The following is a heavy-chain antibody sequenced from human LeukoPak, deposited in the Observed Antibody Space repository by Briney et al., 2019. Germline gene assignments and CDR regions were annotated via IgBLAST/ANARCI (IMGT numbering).Heavy chain of an antibody. J-gene: IGHJ3*02. D-gene: IGHD2-2*01. CDR2: KYYSGSA. CDR1: VVSISEGRYY. CDR3: AAPYCSSISCLDVFNM. V-gene: IGHV4-31*03. Sequence: SETLSLTCNVSVVSISEGRYYWTWIRQHPGKGLEWIGYKYYSGSAKYNPSLKSRLTISIDTSKNQFSLHLSSVTAADTATYYCAAPYCSSISCLDVFNMWGQGTRVTVSS.